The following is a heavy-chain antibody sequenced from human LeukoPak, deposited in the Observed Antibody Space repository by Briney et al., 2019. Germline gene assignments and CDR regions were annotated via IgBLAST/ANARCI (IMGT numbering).Heavy chain of an antibody. V-gene: IGHV4-4*07. CDR2: IYTSGST. D-gene: IGHD6-19*01. CDR1: GGSISSYY. J-gene: IGHJ4*02. Sequence: KPSETLSLTCTVSGGSISSYYWSWIRQPAGKGLEWIGRIYTSGSTNYNPSLKSRVTMSVDTSKNQFSLKLSSVTAADTAVYYCARDLGSSGWYGDYFDYWGQGTLVTFSS. CDR3: ARDLGSSGWYGDYFDY.